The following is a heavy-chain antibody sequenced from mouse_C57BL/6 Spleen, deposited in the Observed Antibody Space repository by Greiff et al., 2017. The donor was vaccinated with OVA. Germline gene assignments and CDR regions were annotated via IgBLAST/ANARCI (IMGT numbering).Heavy chain of an antibody. Sequence: VKLVESGAELVRPGASVKMSCKASGYTFTTYPIEWMKQNPGKSLEWIGNFHPYNDDTKYNEKFKGKATLTVEKSSSTVYLELSRLTSDDSAVYYCARRLNYYAMDYWGQGTSVTVSS. J-gene: IGHJ4*01. CDR2: FHPYNDDT. CDR1: GYTFTTYP. CDR3: ARRLNYYAMDY. V-gene: IGHV1-47*01.